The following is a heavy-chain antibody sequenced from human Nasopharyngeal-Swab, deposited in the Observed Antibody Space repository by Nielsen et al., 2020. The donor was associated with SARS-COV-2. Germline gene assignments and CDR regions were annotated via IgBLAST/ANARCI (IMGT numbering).Heavy chain of an antibody. CDR1: GFTFSSYS. Sequence: GESLKISCAASGFTFSSYSMNWVRQAPGKGLEWVSYISSSSSTIYYADSVKGRFTISRDNAKNSLYLQMNSLRAEDTAVYYCARVYCSSTSCYYAMDVWGQGTTVTVSS. CDR3: ARVYCSSTSCYYAMDV. CDR2: ISSSSSTI. D-gene: IGHD2-2*01. V-gene: IGHV3-48*04. J-gene: IGHJ6*02.